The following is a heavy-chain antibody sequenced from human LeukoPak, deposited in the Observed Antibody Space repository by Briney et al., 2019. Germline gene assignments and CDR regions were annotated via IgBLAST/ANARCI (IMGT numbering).Heavy chain of an antibody. CDR1: GGTFSSYA. CDR3: ARRVSWFGESYGSYYFDY. CDR2: IIPIFGTA. V-gene: IGHV1-69*13. D-gene: IGHD3-10*01. J-gene: IGHJ4*02. Sequence: ASVKVSCKASGGTFSSYAISWVRQAPGQGLEWMGGIIPIFGTANYAQKFQGRVTITADESTSTAYMELSSLRSEDTAVYYCARRVSWFGESYGSYYFDYWGQGTLVTVSS.